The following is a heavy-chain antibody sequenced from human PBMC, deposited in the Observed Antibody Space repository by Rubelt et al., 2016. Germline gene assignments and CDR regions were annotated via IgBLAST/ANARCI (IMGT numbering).Heavy chain of an antibody. Sequence: VQLVESGGGLVLPGGSLRLSCAASGFSFASYWMHWVRQAPGKGLVWVAVISYDGSNKYHADSVTGRFTISRDNSKNTLYLQMNSLRAEDTAGYYCARAPDPGSGYYPYYFDYWGQGTLVTVFS. CDR1: GFSFASYW. J-gene: IGHJ4*02. V-gene: IGHV3-30*03. CDR2: ISYDGSNK. D-gene: IGHD3-22*01. CDR3: ARAPDPGSGYYPYYFDY.